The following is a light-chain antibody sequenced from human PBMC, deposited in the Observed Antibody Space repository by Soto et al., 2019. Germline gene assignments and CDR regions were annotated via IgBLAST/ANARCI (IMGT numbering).Light chain of an antibody. CDR2: GAS. CDR3: QQLNSYPIT. V-gene: IGKV1-9*01. Sequence: DIQLTQSPSFLSASIGDRVTITCLASPGINTYLAWYQQKPGKAPKLLIYGASTLQSGVPSRFSGSESGAAFTLTISSLQPEDFATYYCQQLNSYPITFGQGTRLEIK. CDR1: PGINTY. J-gene: IGKJ5*01.